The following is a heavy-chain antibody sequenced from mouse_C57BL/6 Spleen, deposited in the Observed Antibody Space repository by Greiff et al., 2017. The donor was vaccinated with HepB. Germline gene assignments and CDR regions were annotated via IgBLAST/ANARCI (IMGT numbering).Heavy chain of an antibody. J-gene: IGHJ2*01. D-gene: IGHD2-5*01. CDR2: IYPGNSDT. V-gene: IGHV1-5*01. CDR1: GYTFTSYW. CDR3: TRYPAYYSNYDFDY. Sequence: VQLQQSGTVLARPGASVKMSCKTSGYTFTSYWMHWVKQRPGQGLEWIGAIYPGNSDTSYNQKFKGKAKLTAVTSASTAYMELSSLTNEDSAVYYGTRYPAYYSNYDFDYWGQGTTLTVSS.